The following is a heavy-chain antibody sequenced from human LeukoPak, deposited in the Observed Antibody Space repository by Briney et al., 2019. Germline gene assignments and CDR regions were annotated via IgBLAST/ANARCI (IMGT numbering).Heavy chain of an antibody. J-gene: IGHJ6*03. Sequence: SETLSLTCAVYGGSFSGYYWSWIRQPPGKGLEWIGEINHSGSTNYNPSLKSRVTISVDTSKNQFSLKLSSVTAADTAVYYCARGARGPGYYYYYMDVWGKGTTVTVSS. D-gene: IGHD3-10*01. CDR3: ARGARGPGYYYYYMDV. V-gene: IGHV4-34*01. CDR2: INHSGST. CDR1: GGSFSGYY.